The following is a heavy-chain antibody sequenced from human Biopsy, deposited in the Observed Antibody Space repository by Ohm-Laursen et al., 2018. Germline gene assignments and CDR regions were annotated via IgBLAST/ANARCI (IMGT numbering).Heavy chain of an antibody. D-gene: IGHD6-19*01. J-gene: IGHJ6*02. V-gene: IGHV1-69*13. CDR1: GGAFTNYA. Sequence: SVKVFCKASGGAFTNYAINWVRQAPGHGLEWMGGIITVSETAGYAERFQGRVTITADVTTTTAYMDLSGLRSEDTAVYYCVAYPSSGFFENNDDFAMDVWGQGTTVIVSS. CDR3: VAYPSSGFFENNDDFAMDV. CDR2: IITVSETA.